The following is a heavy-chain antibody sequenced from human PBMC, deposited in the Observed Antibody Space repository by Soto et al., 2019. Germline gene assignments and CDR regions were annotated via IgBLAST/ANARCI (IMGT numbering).Heavy chain of an antibody. D-gene: IGHD4-17*01. CDR1: GYTFTSYD. CDR3: AVYGGNRYGYFGL. CDR2: MNPNSGNT. J-gene: IGHJ2*01. Sequence: QVQLVQSGAEVKKPGASVKVSCKASGYTFTSYDINWVRQATGQGLEWMGWMNPNSGNTGYAEKFQGRVTXTXNXXISTAYMELSSLRSEDTAVYYCAVYGGNRYGYFGLWGRGTLVTVSS. V-gene: IGHV1-8*01.